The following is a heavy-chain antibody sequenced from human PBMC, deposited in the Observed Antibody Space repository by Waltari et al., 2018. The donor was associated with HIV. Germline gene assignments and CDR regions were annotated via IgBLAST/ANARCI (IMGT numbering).Heavy chain of an antibody. Sequence: QVQLVQSGAEVKKPGSSVKVSCKASGDTFSRYTINWVRQAPGQGLEWLGGITSIFNTPKVAQKFQARLTITADASTSTIYMEMSSLKSEDTALYYCATGGLEQGFDHWGKGTLVTVSS. D-gene: IGHD3-10*01. CDR3: ATGGLEQGFDH. CDR1: GDTFSRYT. V-gene: IGHV1-69*01. CDR2: ITSIFNTP. J-gene: IGHJ4*02.